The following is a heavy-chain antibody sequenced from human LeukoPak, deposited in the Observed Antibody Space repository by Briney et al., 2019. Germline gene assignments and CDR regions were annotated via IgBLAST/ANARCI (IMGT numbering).Heavy chain of an antibody. CDR3: ARHGGVVRGEGSDAFDI. CDR1: GGSISSGSYY. D-gene: IGHD3-10*01. J-gene: IGHJ3*02. V-gene: IGHV4-61*02. CDR2: IYTSGST. Sequence: ASETLSLTCTVSGGSISSGSYYWSWIRQPAGKGLEWIGRIYTSGSTNYNPSLQSRVTISLDTSKNQFSLKLTSVTAADTAVYYCARHGGVVRGEGSDAFDIWGQGTMVTVSS.